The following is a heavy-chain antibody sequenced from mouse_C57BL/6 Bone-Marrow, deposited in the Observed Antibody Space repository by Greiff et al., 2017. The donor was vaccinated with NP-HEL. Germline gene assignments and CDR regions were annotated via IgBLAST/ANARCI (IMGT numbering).Heavy chain of an antibody. CDR2: IYPRSGNT. CDR1: GYTFTSYG. J-gene: IGHJ2*01. D-gene: IGHD2-3*01. Sequence: QVQLQQSGAELARPGASVKLSCKASGYTFTSYGISWVKQRTGQGLEWIGEIYPRSGNTYYNEKFKGKATLTADKSSSTAYMELRSLTSEDSAVYFCARSPLYDGYPYYFDYWGQGTTLTVSS. CDR3: ARSPLYDGYPYYFDY. V-gene: IGHV1-81*01.